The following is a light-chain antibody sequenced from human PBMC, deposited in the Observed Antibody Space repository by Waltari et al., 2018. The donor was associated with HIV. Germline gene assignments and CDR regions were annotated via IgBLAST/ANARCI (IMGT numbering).Light chain of an antibody. CDR1: SSNIGNNA. V-gene: IGLV1-36*01. J-gene: IGLJ1*01. CDR2: YDD. Sequence: QSVLTQPPSVSEAPRQRVTISCSGSSSNIGNNAVNWYQQVPGKPPKLLIYYDDLLSSGVSDRFSASKSCTSASLAIRGLQAEDEADYYCAAWDDSLNGYVFGSGTKVTVL. CDR3: AAWDDSLNGYV.